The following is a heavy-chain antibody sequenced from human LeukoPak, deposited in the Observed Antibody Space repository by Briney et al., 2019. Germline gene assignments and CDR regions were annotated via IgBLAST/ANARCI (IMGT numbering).Heavy chain of an antibody. V-gene: IGHV3-23*01. CDR1: GFIFSNYA. J-gene: IGHJ4*02. Sequence: PGGSLRLSCAASGFIFSNYAMSWVRQAPGKGLEWVSGIKNSGSRRFDAASPKSRLTTHKHNSKTTLYPQIHSRSTEHTALYYCARGSYNFDYWGEGTRVTVSS. D-gene: IGHD1-1*01. CDR2: IKNSGSRR. CDR3: ARGSYNFDY.